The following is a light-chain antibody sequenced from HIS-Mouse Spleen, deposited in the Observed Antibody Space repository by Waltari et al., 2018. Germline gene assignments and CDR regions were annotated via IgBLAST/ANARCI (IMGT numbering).Light chain of an antibody. V-gene: IGLV2-8*01. CDR2: EVS. J-gene: IGLJ2*01. Sequence: QSALTQPPSASGSPGQSVTISCTGASSDVGGYNYVSWYQQHPGKPPKLMIYEVSTRPSGSPDRFSGAQSGTTASLTVSGLQAEDEADYYCSSYAGSNIVVFGGGTKLTVL. CDR1: SSDVGGYNY. CDR3: SSYAGSNIVV.